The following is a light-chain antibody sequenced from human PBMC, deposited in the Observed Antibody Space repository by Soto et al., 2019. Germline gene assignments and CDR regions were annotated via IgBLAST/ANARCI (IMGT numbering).Light chain of an antibody. CDR3: QQYDNWPS. Sequence: EIVLTQSPGTLSLSPGERATLSCRASQTVTSSFLAWYQQKPGQAPRLLISGASNRATDIPDRFSGSGSGTDFTLTISSLQSEDFAVYYCQQYDNWPSFGPGTKVDIK. CDR2: GAS. CDR1: QTVTSSF. V-gene: IGKV3-20*01. J-gene: IGKJ3*01.